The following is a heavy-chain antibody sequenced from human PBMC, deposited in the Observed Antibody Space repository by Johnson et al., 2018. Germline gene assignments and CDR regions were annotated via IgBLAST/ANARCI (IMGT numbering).Heavy chain of an antibody. CDR2: ISHSGSP. J-gene: IGHJ3*01. CDR3: ARGRKRLLVVSAIKMEAVFDV. D-gene: IGHD2-8*02. CDR1: GASFKDYF. V-gene: IGHV4-34*01. Sequence: QEQLQQWGAGLLKPSEPLSLTCAVYGASFKDYFWTWIRQSPGKGLEWIGEISHSGSPKYSTSLMSRVTLSVDTSKKQISLTLTSVTVADTALYYCARGRKRLLVVSAIKMEAVFDVWGRGTMVSVSS.